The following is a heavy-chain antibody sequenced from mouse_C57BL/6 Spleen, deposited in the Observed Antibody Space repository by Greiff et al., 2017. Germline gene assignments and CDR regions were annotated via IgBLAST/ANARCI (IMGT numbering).Heavy chain of an antibody. CDR1: GYTFTSYW. CDR2: IYPGSGST. CDR3: AREGVTTEGFDY. Sequence: QVQLQQSGAELVKPGASVKMSCKASGYTFTSYWITWVKQRPGQGLEWIGDIYPGSGSTNYNEKFKSKATLTVDTSSSTAYMQLSSLTSEDSAVYYCAREGVTTEGFDYWGQGTTLTVSS. J-gene: IGHJ2*01. V-gene: IGHV1-55*01. D-gene: IGHD2-2*01.